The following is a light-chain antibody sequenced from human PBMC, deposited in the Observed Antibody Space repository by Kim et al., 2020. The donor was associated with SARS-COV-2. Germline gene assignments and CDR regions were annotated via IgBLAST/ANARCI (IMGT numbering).Light chain of an antibody. V-gene: IGKV1-39*01. Sequence: ASVSNKVTNHCRASQSISPHLNWYQHKPGKAPKLRIYAASRLQTWVPSGFSCSGSGTDFTLTISGLQPEDFGTYYCQQSDVTPFTFGQGTRLEI. CDR2: AAS. J-gene: IGKJ5*01. CDR1: QSISPH. CDR3: QQSDVTPFT.